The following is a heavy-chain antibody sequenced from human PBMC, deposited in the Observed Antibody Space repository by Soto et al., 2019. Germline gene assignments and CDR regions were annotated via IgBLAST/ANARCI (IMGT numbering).Heavy chain of an antibody. CDR3: ARDAMAARKWFDL. V-gene: IGHV1-46*01. Sequence: ASLKVSCKASGYTFTSYYMHWVRQAPGQGLEWMGVINPSGGSTSYAQKFQGRVTMTRDTSTSTVYMELSSLRSEDTAVYYCARDAMAARKWFDLWGQGTLVTVSS. CDR1: GYTFTSYY. CDR2: INPSGGST. J-gene: IGHJ5*02. D-gene: IGHD6-25*01.